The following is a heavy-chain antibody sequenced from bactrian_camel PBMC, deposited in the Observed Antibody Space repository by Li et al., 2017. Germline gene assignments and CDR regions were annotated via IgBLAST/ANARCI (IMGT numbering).Heavy chain of an antibody. CDR1: GFTFSSYW. CDR2: ISADGGDT. Sequence: HVQLVESGGGLVQPGGSLRLSCAASGFTFSSYWMYWVRQAPGKGLESVSTISADGGDTYYRDSVKGRFTISRDNAKNTLYLQLNSLKTEDTAMYYCANSRERYSDYVHVYRGQGTQVTVS. D-gene: IGHD4*01. V-gene: IGHV3S1*01. CDR3: ANSRERYSDYVHVY. J-gene: IGHJ4*01.